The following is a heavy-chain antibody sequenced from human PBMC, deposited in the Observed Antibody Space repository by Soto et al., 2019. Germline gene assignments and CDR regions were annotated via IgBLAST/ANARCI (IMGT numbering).Heavy chain of an antibody. J-gene: IGHJ4*02. CDR3: ARGPNCSGGSCYTPSNDY. V-gene: IGHV1-46*01. D-gene: IGHD2-15*01. Sequence: QVQLVQSGAEVKKPGASVKVSCKASGYTFTSYYMHWVRQAPGQGLEWMGIINPSGGSTSYAQKFQCRVTMTRDTSTSTVYMELSSLRSEDMAVYYCARGPNCSGGSCYTPSNDYWGQGTLVTVSS. CDR2: INPSGGST. CDR1: GYTFTSYY.